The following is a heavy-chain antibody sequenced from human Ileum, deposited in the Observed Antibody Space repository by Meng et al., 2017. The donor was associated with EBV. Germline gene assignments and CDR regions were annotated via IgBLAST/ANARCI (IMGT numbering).Heavy chain of an antibody. CDR3: ARGGDTSGYSLDY. CDR2: IYKSGST. Sequence: QVQPRGPGPGLVKPSQHLSPTCAGSGGSISSGGYYWSWIRHPPGKGLEWIGYIYKSGSTYYNPSLTSRVTISVDTSKNQFFLKLGSVTAADTGVYYCARGGDTSGYSLDYWGQGILVTVSS. V-gene: IGHV4-30-4*01. CDR1: GGSISSGGYY. J-gene: IGHJ4*02. D-gene: IGHD3-22*01.